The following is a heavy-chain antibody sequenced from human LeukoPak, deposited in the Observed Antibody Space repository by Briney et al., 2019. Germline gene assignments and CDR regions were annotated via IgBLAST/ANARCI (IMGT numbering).Heavy chain of an antibody. CDR3: TRHDYYDSSAHDY. CDR2: IRSKANSYAT. CDR1: GFTFSGSA. V-gene: IGHV3-73*01. J-gene: IGHJ4*02. Sequence: PGGSLRLSCAASGFTFSGSAMHWVRQASGKGLGWVGRIRSKANSYATAYAASVKGRFTISRDDSKNTAYLQMNSLKTEDTAVYYCTRHDYYDSSAHDYWGQGTLVTVSS. D-gene: IGHD3-22*01.